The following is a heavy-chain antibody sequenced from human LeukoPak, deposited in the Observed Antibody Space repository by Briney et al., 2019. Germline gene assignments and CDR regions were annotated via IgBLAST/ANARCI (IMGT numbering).Heavy chain of an antibody. J-gene: IGHJ5*01. Sequence: SETLSLTCAVSGGSISSGFWWSWVRQPPGRGLEWIGEIYDTGFTKYNPSLKSRVTISVDKSKNQFSLKVNSVTAADTAVYYCARDPGRGDQPYNWFDCWGQGTLVTVSS. CDR1: GGSISSGFW. CDR3: ARDPGRGDQPYNWFDC. V-gene: IGHV4-4*02. D-gene: IGHD3-16*01. CDR2: IYDTGFT.